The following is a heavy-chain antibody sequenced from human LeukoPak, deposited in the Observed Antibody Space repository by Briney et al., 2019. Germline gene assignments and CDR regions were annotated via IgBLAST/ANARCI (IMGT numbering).Heavy chain of an antibody. J-gene: IGHJ6*02. D-gene: IGHD6-19*01. CDR1: GFTFSSYS. CDR3: ARDKLYSSGWYYGMDV. V-gene: IGHV3-48*02. CDR2: ISSSSSTI. Sequence: GGSLRLSRAASGFTFSSYSMNWVRQAPGKGLEWVSYISSSSSTIYYADSVKGRFTISRDNAKNSLYLQMNSLRDEDTAVYYCARDKLYSSGWYYGMDVWGQGTTVTVSS.